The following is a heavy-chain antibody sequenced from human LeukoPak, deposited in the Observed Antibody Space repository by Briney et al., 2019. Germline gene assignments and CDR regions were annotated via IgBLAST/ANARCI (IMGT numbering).Heavy chain of an antibody. J-gene: IGHJ6*03. CDR3: ARESLRQQWLVRREEYYYMDV. Sequence: PSETLSLTCAVYGGSFSGYYWSWIRQPPGKGLEWIGEINHSGSTSYNPSLKSRVTISVDTSKNQFSLKLRSVTAADTAVYYCARESLRQQWLVRREEYYYMDVWGKGTTVTISS. V-gene: IGHV4-34*01. CDR1: GGSFSGYY. CDR2: INHSGST. D-gene: IGHD6-19*01.